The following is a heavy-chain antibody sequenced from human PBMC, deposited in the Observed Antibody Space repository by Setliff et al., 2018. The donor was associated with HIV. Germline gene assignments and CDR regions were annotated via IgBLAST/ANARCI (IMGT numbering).Heavy chain of an antibody. CDR3: AKGYTYFDY. J-gene: IGHJ4*02. CDR1: GFTFSSYS. Sequence: SGGSLRLSCAASGFTFSSYSVSWVRQAPGKGLEWVSAITASGGSTYYADSVKGRFTISRDNSKNTVYLQVNSLRAEDTAVYYCAKGYTYFDYWGQGTPVTVSS. D-gene: IGHD1-1*01. CDR2: ITASGGST. V-gene: IGHV3-23*01.